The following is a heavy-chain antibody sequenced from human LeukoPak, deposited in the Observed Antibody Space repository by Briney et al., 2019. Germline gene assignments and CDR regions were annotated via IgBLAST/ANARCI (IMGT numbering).Heavy chain of an antibody. Sequence: GGSLRLSCVASGFIVSSYYMTWVRQALGKGLEWVSVIYSGGSTYSADSVKGRVAISRDNSKNTVFLQMSSVRAEDTAVYYCARSYSNHLFGMDVWGQGTTVTVTS. CDR3: ARSYSNHLFGMDV. J-gene: IGHJ6*02. D-gene: IGHD4-11*01. CDR2: IYSGGST. V-gene: IGHV3-66*01. CDR1: GFIVSSYY.